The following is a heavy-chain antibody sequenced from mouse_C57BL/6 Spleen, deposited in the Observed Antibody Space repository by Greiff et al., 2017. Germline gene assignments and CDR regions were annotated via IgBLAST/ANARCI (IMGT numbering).Heavy chain of an antibody. D-gene: IGHD1-1*01. Sequence: EVHLVESGGDLVKPGGSLKLSCAASGFTFSSYGMSWVRQTPDKRLEWVATISSGGSYTYYPDSVKGRFTISRDNAKNTLYLQMSSLKSEDTAMYYCARQGDYYGSSSLWYVDVWGTGTTVTVSS. J-gene: IGHJ1*03. CDR3: ARQGDYYGSSSLWYVDV. CDR1: GFTFSSYG. V-gene: IGHV5-6*01. CDR2: ISSGGSYT.